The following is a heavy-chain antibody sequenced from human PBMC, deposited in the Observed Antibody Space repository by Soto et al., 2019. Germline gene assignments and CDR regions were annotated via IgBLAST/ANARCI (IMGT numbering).Heavy chain of an antibody. J-gene: IGHJ6*02. D-gene: IGHD5-12*01. CDR1: GFTFSSNA. Sequence: EVQLLESGGGLVQPGGSLRLSCAASGFTFSSNAMSWVRQAPGKGLEWVSGISGRGGNTYYADSAKGRFTISRDKSKNTLYLQMNNLRAEDTAVYYCAKGRGYESYYYGLDVWGQGTTVTVSS. V-gene: IGHV3-23*01. CDR2: ISGRGGNT. CDR3: AKGRGYESYYYGLDV.